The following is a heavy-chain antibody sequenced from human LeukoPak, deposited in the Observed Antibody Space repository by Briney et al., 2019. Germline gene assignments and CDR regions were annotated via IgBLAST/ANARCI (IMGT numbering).Heavy chain of an antibody. J-gene: IGHJ5*02. CDR1: GGSISSYY. CDR3: ARGCSWYPSAGFDP. V-gene: IGHV4-4*07. CDR2: IYTSGST. D-gene: IGHD6-13*01. Sequence: PSETLSLTCTVSGGSISSYYWSWIRQPAGKGLEWIGRIYTSGSTNYNPSLKSRVTMSVDTSKNQFSLKLSSVTAADTAVYYCARGCSWYPSAGFDPWGQGTLVTVSS.